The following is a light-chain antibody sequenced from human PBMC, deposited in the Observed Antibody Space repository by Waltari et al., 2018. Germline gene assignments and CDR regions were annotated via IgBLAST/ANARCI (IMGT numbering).Light chain of an antibody. V-gene: IGKV2-30*02. CDR3: MQGTHWPPT. CDR2: KVS. Sequence: DVVMTQSPLSLPVTLGQPASISCRSTQSLVHSEGNTYLNWYQQRPGQSPRRLIYKVSNRDSGVPDRFSGSDSGTDFTLKISRVEPEDVGVYYCMQGTHWPPTFGGGTKVEIK. CDR1: QSLVHSEGNTY. J-gene: IGKJ4*01.